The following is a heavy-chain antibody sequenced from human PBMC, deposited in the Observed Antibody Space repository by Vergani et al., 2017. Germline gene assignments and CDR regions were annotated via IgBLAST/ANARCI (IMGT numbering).Heavy chain of an antibody. CDR2: LTGGGGST. Sequence: EVQLLESGGSLKQPGGSVRLSCAASGFTFSTYAMHWVRQAPGKGLEWVSALTGGGGSTYYADSFKGRFIISRDNSRDTLYLQMNSLRPEDTATYYCVKDAGSYGNLFDAWGQGSLVTVSS. J-gene: IGHJ5*02. CDR3: VKDAGSYGNLFDA. CDR1: GFTFSTYA. D-gene: IGHD1-26*01. V-gene: IGHV3-23*01.